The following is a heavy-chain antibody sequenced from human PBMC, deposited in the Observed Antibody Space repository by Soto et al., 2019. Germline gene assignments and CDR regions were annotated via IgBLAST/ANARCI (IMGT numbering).Heavy chain of an antibody. CDR3: ARDSQIWFDP. CDR2: IYRSGNA. Sequence: PSETLSLTCSVSGCSISGHYWSWIRQPAGKGLEWIGRIYRSGNANYNPSLKSRVTMSVDTSKNQFSLHLKSVTAADTAVYYCARDSQIWFDPWGQGTLVTVSS. CDR1: GCSISGHY. J-gene: IGHJ5*02. V-gene: IGHV4-4*07.